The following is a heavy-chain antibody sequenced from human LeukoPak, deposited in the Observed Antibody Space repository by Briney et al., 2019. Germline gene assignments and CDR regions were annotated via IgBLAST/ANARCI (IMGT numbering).Heavy chain of an antibody. CDR1: GGSFSGYY. Sequence: SETLSLTCAVYGGSFSGYYCSWIRQPPGKGLEWIGEINHSGSTNYNPSLKSRVTMSVDTSKNHFSLKLSSVTAADTAVYYCAREGSPLTSWGQGTLVTVSS. CDR2: INHSGST. CDR3: AREGSPLTS. V-gene: IGHV4-34*01. J-gene: IGHJ4*02. D-gene: IGHD1-26*01.